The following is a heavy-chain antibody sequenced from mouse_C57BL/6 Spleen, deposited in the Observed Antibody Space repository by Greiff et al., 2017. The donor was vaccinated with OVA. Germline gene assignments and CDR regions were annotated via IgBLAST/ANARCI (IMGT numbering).Heavy chain of an antibody. CDR2: IYPGDGDT. CDR3: ARSGEYYYSTYFDY. V-gene: IGHV1-82*01. D-gene: IGHD2-5*01. CDR1: GYAFSSSW. J-gene: IGHJ2*01. Sequence: QVQLQQSGPELVKPGASVKISCKASGYAFSSSWMNWVKQRPGKGLEWIGRIYPGDGDTNYNGKFKGKATLTADKSSSTAYMHLSSLTSEDSAVYFCARSGEYYYSTYFDYWGQGTTLTVSS.